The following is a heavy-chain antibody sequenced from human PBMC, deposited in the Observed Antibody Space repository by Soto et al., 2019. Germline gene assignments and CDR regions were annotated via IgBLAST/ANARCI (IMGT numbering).Heavy chain of an antibody. V-gene: IGHV3-21*01. J-gene: IGHJ4*02. CDR2: ISSSSSYI. Sequence: GGSLRLSCAASGFTFSSYSMNWVRQAPGKGLEWVSSISSSSSYIYYADSVKGRFTISRDNAKNSLYLQMNSLRAEDMAVYYCARDPGRDYPSYFDYWGQGTLVTVSS. D-gene: IGHD4-17*01. CDR1: GFTFSSYS. CDR3: ARDPGRDYPSYFDY.